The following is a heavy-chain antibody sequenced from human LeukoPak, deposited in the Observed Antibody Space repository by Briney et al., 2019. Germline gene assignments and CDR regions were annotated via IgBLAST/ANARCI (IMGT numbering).Heavy chain of an antibody. V-gene: IGHV3-43*02. CDR1: GFTFDDYA. J-gene: IGHJ4*02. CDR2: ISGDRRST. D-gene: IGHD3-22*01. Sequence: PVGSLRLSCSASGFTFDDYAMHWVRQSPGEGLEWVSFISGDRRSTYYAESVKGRFTISRDNTKNSLYLQMNSLRPEDTDFYYCARDDETYYYDGICHNVDYWGQGTLLTVSS. CDR3: ARDDETYYYDGICHNVDY.